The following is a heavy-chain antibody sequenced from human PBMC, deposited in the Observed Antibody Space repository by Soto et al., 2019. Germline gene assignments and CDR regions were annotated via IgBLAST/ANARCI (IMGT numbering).Heavy chain of an antibody. J-gene: IGHJ5*02. V-gene: IGHV3-23*01. CDR3: AKDTVPVATPWFDP. Sequence: EVQLLESGGGLVQPGGSLRLSCAASGFTFSNYAMSWVRQAPGKGLEWVSTLSGSGGSTYYADSVKGRFTISRDNSKNTLYLQVNILRAEDTAVYYCAKDTVPVATPWFDPWGQGTLVTVSS. D-gene: IGHD2-2*01. CDR2: LSGSGGST. CDR1: GFTFSNYA.